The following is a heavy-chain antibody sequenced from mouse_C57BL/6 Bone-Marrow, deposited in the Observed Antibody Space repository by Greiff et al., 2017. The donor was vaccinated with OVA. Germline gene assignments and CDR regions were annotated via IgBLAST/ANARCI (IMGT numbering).Heavy chain of an antibody. J-gene: IGHJ2*01. D-gene: IGHD1-1*01. CDR2: IDPENGDT. V-gene: IGHV14-4*01. CDR3: TTERVATDY. CDR1: GFNIKDDY. Sequence: EVQLQESGAELVRPGASVKLSCTASGFNIKDDYMHWVKQRPEQGLEWIGWIDPENGDTEYASKFQGKATITADTSSNTAYLQLSSLTSEDTAVYYCTTERVATDYWGQGTTLTVSS.